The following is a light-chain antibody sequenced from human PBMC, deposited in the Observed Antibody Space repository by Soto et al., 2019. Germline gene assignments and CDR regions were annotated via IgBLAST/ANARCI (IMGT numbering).Light chain of an antibody. CDR3: QQYNTLSWT. Sequence: DIRMTQSPSTLSASVGDRVTITCRASRSISVWLAWYQQKPGKAPKLLIFDASSLESGVPSRFSGSGSGTEFTLTISSLHPDDFATYFCQQYNTLSWTFGQGTKVEIK. V-gene: IGKV1-5*01. CDR2: DAS. J-gene: IGKJ1*01. CDR1: RSISVW.